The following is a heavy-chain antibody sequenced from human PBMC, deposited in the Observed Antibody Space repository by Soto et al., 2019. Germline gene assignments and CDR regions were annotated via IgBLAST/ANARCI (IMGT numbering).Heavy chain of an antibody. J-gene: IGHJ4*02. CDR1: GYTFTSHD. Sequence: QVQLVQSGAEVKKSGASVKVSCXASGYTFTSHDINWVRQATGXGLEWMGWMNPNSGNTGYAQKFQGRVTMTRNTSISTAYMELSSLRSEDTAVYXCARXXYGYYARFDYWGQGTLVTVSS. CDR3: ARXXYGYYARFDY. D-gene: IGHD4-17*01. V-gene: IGHV1-8*01. CDR2: MNPNSGNT.